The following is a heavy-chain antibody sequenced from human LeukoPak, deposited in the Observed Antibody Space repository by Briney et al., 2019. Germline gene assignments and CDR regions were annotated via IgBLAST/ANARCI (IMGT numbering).Heavy chain of an antibody. J-gene: IGHJ6*03. CDR2: ISYDGSNK. CDR3: AKDSGPYDILTFSSSTVDYYYYYMDV. V-gene: IGHV3-30*18. Sequence: GGSLRLSCAASGFTFSSYGMSWVRQAPGKGLEWVAVISYDGSNKYYADSVKGRFTISRDNSKNTLYLQMNSLRAEDTAVYYCAKDSGPYDILTFSSSTVDYYYYYMDVWGKGTTVTVSS. CDR1: GFTFSSYG. D-gene: IGHD3-9*01.